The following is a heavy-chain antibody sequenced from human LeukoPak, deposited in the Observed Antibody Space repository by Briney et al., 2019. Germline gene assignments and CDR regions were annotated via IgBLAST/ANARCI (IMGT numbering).Heavy chain of an antibody. D-gene: IGHD2-8*02. CDR2: ICYDGSDK. CDR1: GFTFNTYG. Sequence: GGSLRLSCAASGFTFNTYGMHWVRQAPGRGLEWVAVICYDGSDKYYAESVKGRFTISRDNSKNTLSLQMNSLRVEDTATYYCAKGVGRTSGRNPDYWGKGTLVTVSS. V-gene: IGHV3-33*06. J-gene: IGHJ4*02. CDR3: AKGVGRTSGRNPDY.